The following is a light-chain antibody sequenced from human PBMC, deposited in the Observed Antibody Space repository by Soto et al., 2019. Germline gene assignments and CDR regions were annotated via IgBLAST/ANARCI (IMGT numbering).Light chain of an antibody. Sequence: DIQMTQSPSSLSASVGDRVTITCQASQDISNYLNWYQQKPGKAPKLLIYDASNLETGVPSRFSGSGSGTDFTFTISSLQPEDIATYYCQQNDNLPPTFGQGTKLGIK. CDR2: DAS. J-gene: IGKJ2*01. CDR1: QDISNY. V-gene: IGKV1-33*01. CDR3: QQNDNLPPT.